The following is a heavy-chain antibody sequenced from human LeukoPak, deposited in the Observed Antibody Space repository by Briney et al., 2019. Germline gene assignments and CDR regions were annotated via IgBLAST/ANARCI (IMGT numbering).Heavy chain of an antibody. V-gene: IGHV4-61*02. Sequence: SETLSLTCTVSGGSISSGSYYWSWIRQPAGKGLEWIGRIYTSGSTNYNPSLKSRVTISVDTSKNQFSLKLSSVTAADTAVYYCARESGGPGIAAAGTGPPEYYYYYYMDVWGKGTTVTVSS. J-gene: IGHJ6*03. CDR3: ARESGGPGIAAAGTGPPEYYYYYYMDV. CDR2: IYTSGST. D-gene: IGHD6-13*01. CDR1: GGSISSGSYY.